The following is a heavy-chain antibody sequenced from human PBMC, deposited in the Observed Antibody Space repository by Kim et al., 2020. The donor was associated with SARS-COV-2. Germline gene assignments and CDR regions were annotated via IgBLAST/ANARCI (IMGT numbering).Heavy chain of an antibody. J-gene: IGHJ4*02. Sequence: NYADSVKGRFTINRDNAKNTLYLQMNRLSAEDTAVYYCTTSKYGPEKWGQGTLVTVPS. V-gene: IGHV3-74*01. CDR3: TTSKYGPEK. D-gene: IGHD3-10*01.